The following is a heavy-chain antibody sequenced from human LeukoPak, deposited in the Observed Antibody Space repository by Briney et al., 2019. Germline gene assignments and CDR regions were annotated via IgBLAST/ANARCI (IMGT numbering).Heavy chain of an antibody. V-gene: IGHV4-34*01. D-gene: IGHD3-10*01. CDR2: INHRGST. CDR3: AKSLYGSGSYYNWFDP. CDR1: GGSISSYY. J-gene: IGHJ5*02. Sequence: SKTLSLTCTVSGGSISSYYWGWIRQPPGKGLEWIGEINHRGSTNYNPSLKRRVTISLDTSKDQFSLKLSSVTAADTAVYYCAKSLYGSGSYYNWFDPWGQGTLVTVSS.